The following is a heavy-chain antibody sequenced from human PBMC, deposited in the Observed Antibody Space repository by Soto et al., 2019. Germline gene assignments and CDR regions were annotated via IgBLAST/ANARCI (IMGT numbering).Heavy chain of an antibody. D-gene: IGHD7-27*01. V-gene: IGHV4-59*01. CDR3: ARSKLGSFDY. CDR1: GGSISSYY. Sequence: PSETLSLTCTVSGGSISSYYWSWIRQPPGKGLEWIGYIYYSGSTNYNPSPKSRVTISVDTSKNQFSLKLSSVTAADTAVYYCARSKLGSFDYWGQGTLVTVSS. CDR2: IYYSGST. J-gene: IGHJ4*02.